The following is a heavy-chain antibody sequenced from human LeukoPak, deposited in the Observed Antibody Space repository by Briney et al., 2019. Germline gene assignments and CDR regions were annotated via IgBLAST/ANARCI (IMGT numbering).Heavy chain of an antibody. V-gene: IGHV3-21*01. CDR3: ARDPSSGYYSDY. J-gene: IGHJ4*02. CDR1: GFTFSSYS. CDR2: ISSSSSYI. D-gene: IGHD3-22*01. Sequence: RPGGSLRLSCAASGFTFSSYSMNWVRQAPGKGLEWVSSISSSSSYIYYADSVKGRFTISRDNAKNSLYLQMNSLRAEDTAVYYCARDPSSGYYSDYWGQGTLVTVSS.